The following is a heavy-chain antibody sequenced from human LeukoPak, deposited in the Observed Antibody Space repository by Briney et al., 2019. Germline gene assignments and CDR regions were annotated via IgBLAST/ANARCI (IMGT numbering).Heavy chain of an antibody. V-gene: IGHV4-34*01. CDR3: ARVSRRIVGATKKGWFDP. J-gene: IGHJ5*02. CDR2: INHSGST. CDR1: GFMLSSYA. Sequence: PGGSLRLSCAASGFMLSSYAMSWVRQPPGKGLEWIGEINHSGSTNYNPSLKSRVTISVDTSKNQFSLKLSPVTAADTAVYYCARVSRRIVGATKKGWFDPWGQGTLVTVSS. D-gene: IGHD1-26*01.